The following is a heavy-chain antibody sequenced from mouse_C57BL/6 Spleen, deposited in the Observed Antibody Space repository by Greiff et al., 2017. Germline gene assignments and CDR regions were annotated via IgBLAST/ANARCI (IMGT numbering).Heavy chain of an antibody. CDR2: IHPSDGDT. V-gene: IGHV1-74*01. CDR3: ASGDYDGGYYFDD. J-gene: IGHJ2*01. CDR1: GYTFTSYW. Sequence: VQLQQPGAELVKPGASVKVSCKASGYTFTSYWMHWVKQRPGQGLEWIGRIHPSDGDTNYNQKFKGKATLTVDKSSSTAYMQLSSLTSEDSAVYYCASGDYDGGYYFDDWGKGTTLTVAS. D-gene: IGHD2-4*01.